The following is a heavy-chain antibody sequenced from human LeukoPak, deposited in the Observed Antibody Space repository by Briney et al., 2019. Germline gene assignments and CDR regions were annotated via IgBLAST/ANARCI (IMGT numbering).Heavy chain of an antibody. J-gene: IGHJ4*02. CDR3: ARDAQRGFDYSNSLQY. CDR2: IWSDGTNR. Sequence: GGSLRLSCAASGFIFSHYGRHWVRQAPGKGLEWVAVIWSDGTNRYYADSVKGRFSINRDDSQKRVFLQMDSLRAEDTAVYYCARDAQRGFDYSNSLQYWGQGALVTVSS. CDR1: GFIFSHYG. V-gene: IGHV3-33*01. D-gene: IGHD4-11*01.